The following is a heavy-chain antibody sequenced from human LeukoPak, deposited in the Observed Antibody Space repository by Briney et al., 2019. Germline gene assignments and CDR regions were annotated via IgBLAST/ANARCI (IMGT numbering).Heavy chain of an antibody. Sequence: SETLSLACTVSGGSISSGGYYWSWIRQHPGKGLEWIGYIYYSGSTYYNPSLKSRVTISVDTSKNQFSLKLSSVTAADTAVYYCARVAVVGTVETRSFDPWGQGTLVTVSS. CDR1: GGSISSGGYY. J-gene: IGHJ5*02. D-gene: IGHD4-23*01. V-gene: IGHV4-31*03. CDR2: IYYSGST. CDR3: ARVAVVGTVETRSFDP.